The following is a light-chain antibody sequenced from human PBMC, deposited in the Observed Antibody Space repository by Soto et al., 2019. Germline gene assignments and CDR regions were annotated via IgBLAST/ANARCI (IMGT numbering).Light chain of an antibody. Sequence: QSVLTQPPSVSAAPRQKVTISCSGSSSNVGINYVAWYQHLPGAAPKLLIYDTNKRPSGIPDRFFGTKSGTSATLGITGLQTGDEADYYCVTWDNTQTAVVFGGGTKVTVL. J-gene: IGLJ2*01. CDR1: SSNVGINY. CDR2: DTN. V-gene: IGLV1-51*01. CDR3: VTWDNTQTAVV.